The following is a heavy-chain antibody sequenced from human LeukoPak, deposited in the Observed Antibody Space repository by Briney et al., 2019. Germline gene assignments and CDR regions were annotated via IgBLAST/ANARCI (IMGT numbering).Heavy chain of an antibody. CDR2: ISPSGGST. J-gene: IGHJ4*02. V-gene: IGHV1-46*01. D-gene: IGHD1-14*01. CDR1: GYTFTSNY. CDR3: AKATGYLL. Sequence: ASVKVSCKAFGYTFTSNYMHWVRQAPGQGPEWMGVISPSGGSTTYAQKFQGRVTLTRDMSTSTDYLELSSLRSEDTAVYYCAKATGYLLWGQGTLVTVSS.